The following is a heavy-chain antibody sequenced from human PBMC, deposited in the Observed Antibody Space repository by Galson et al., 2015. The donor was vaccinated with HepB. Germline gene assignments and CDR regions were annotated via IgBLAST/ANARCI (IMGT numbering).Heavy chain of an antibody. J-gene: IGHJ4*02. V-gene: IGHV3-48*01. D-gene: IGHD3-16*02. CDR2: ISSSSSTI. CDR1: GFTFSSYS. CDR3: AREPYYDYVWGSYRHTLFDY. Sequence: SLRLSCAASGFTFSSYSMNWVRQAPGKGLERVSYISSSSSTIYYADSVKGRFTISRDNAKNSLYLQMNSLRAEDTAVYYCAREPYYDYVWGSYRHTLFDYWGLGTLVTVSS.